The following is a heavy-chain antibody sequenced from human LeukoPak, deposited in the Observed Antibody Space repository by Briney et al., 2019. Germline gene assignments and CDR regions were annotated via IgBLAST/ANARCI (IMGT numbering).Heavy chain of an antibody. D-gene: IGHD6-19*01. CDR1: GGTFSSYA. CDR2: IIPIFGTA. J-gene: IGHJ4*02. Sequence: SVKVSCKASGGTFSSYAISWVRQAPGQGLKWMGGIIPIFGTANYAQKFQGRVTITADESTSTAYMELSSLRSEDTAVYYCAREVLSLRVAGTHFDYWGQGTLVTVSS. CDR3: AREVLSLRVAGTHFDY. V-gene: IGHV1-69*13.